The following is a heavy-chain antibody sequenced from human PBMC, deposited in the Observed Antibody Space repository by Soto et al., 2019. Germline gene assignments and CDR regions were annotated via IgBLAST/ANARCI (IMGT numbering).Heavy chain of an antibody. CDR3: ARDLPGGGVRGNWFDP. CDR1: GYTFTGYY. D-gene: IGHD3-10*01. J-gene: IGHJ5*02. CDR2: INPNSGGT. V-gene: IGHV1-2*04. Sequence: ASVKVSCKASGYTFTGYYMHWVRQAPGQGLEWMGWINPNSGGTNYAQRFQGWVTMTRDTSISTAYMELSRLRSDDTAVYYCARDLPGGGVRGNWFDPWGQGTLVTVSS.